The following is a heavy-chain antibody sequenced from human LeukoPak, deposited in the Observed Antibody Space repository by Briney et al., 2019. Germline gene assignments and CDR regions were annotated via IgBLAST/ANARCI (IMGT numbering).Heavy chain of an antibody. V-gene: IGHV4-39*01. Sequence: SETLSLTCTVSGGSISSSSYYWGWIRQPPGKGLEWIGSIYYSGSTYYNPSLKSRVAISVDTSKNQFSLKLSSVTAADTAVYYCATDCSSTSCDTGYRGQGTLVTVSS. J-gene: IGHJ4*02. CDR2: IYYSGST. D-gene: IGHD2-2*01. CDR1: GGSISSSSYY. CDR3: ATDCSSTSCDTGY.